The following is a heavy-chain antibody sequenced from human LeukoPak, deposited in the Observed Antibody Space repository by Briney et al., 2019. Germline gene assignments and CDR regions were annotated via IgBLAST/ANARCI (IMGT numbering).Heavy chain of an antibody. CDR3: ARAAGGYSYGPGIDY. V-gene: IGHV4-39*07. Sequence: KSSETLSLTCTVSGGSISSSSYYWGWIRQPPGKGLEWIGSIYYSGSTYYNPSLKSRVTISVDTSKNQFSLKLSSVTAADTAVYYCARAAGGYSYGPGIDYWGQGTLVTVSS. CDR1: GGSISSSSYY. J-gene: IGHJ4*02. CDR2: IYYSGST. D-gene: IGHD5-18*01.